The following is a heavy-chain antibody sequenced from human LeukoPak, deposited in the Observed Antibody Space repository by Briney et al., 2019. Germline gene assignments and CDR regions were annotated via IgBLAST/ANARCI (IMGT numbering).Heavy chain of an antibody. J-gene: IGHJ4*02. CDR1: GFTFSSYW. Sequence: GGPLRLSCAASGFTFSSYWMHWVRQAPGKALVWVSRINSDGSRTSHADSVKGRFNIQRDHAKHTLYPQMNGLSAEDTAVYYCACIAVAGTGSDYWGQGTPVTVS. CDR2: INSDGSRT. V-gene: IGHV3-74*01. CDR3: ACIAVAGTGSDY. D-gene: IGHD6-19*01.